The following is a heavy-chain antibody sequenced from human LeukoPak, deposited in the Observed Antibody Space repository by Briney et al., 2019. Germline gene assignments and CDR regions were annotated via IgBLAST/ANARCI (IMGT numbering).Heavy chain of an antibody. V-gene: IGHV1-2*02. CDR2: INPNSGGT. CDR1: GYTFTGYY. CDR3: ARVNSPAAAPGYFDY. Sequence: ASVKVSCKASGYTFTGYYMYWVRQAPGQGLEWMGWINPNSGGTNYAQKFQGRVTMTRDTSISTAYMELSRLRSDDTAVYYCARVNSPAAAPGYFDYWGQGTLVTVSS. J-gene: IGHJ4*02. D-gene: IGHD2-2*01.